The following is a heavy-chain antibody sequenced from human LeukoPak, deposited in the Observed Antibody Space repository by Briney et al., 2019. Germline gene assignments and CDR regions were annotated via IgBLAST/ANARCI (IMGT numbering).Heavy chain of an antibody. Sequence: GGSLRLSCAASGFTFSSYEMNWVRQAPGKGLEWVSYISSSGSTIYYADSVKGRFPISRDNAKNSLYLQMNSLRAEDTAVYYCARLQVDNCDYWGQGTLVTVSS. J-gene: IGHJ4*02. CDR3: ARLQVDNCDY. CDR2: ISSSGSTI. V-gene: IGHV3-48*03. D-gene: IGHD5-12*01. CDR1: GFTFSSYE.